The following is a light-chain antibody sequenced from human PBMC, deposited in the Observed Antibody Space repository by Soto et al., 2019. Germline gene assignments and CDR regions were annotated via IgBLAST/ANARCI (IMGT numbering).Light chain of an antibody. V-gene: IGKV3-20*01. CDR2: GVS. CDR1: QSVSSNL. CDR3: QHYGASSWT. Sequence: ELVLTQSPVALSLSSGDRATLSCRASQSVSSNLLTWYQQKPGQAPRLLIYGVSSRATGIPDRFSGSGSGTDFTLTISRVEPEDFAVYFCQHYGASSWTFGQGSRVEIK. J-gene: IGKJ1*01.